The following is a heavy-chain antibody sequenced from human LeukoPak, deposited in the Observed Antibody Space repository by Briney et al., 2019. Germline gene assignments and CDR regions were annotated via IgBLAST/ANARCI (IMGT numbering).Heavy chain of an antibody. Sequence: GASVKVSCKASGYTFTSYAMSWVRQAPGQGLEGVGWINTNTGNPTYAQGFTGRFVFSLDTSVSTAYLQISSLKAEDTAVYYCARDWGRAAALGLGFDYWGQGTLVTVSS. D-gene: IGHD3/OR15-3a*01. CDR1: GYTFTSYA. CDR2: INTNTGNP. CDR3: ARDWGRAAALGLGFDY. V-gene: IGHV7-4-1*02. J-gene: IGHJ4*02.